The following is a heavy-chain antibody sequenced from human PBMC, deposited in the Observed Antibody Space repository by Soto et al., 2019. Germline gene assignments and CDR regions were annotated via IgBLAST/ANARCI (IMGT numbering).Heavy chain of an antibody. CDR2: IIPILGIA. J-gene: IGHJ6*02. CDR3: ARAPAGYSSGWYRVVYYGMDV. CDR1: GGTFSSYT. V-gene: IGHV1-69*02. D-gene: IGHD6-19*01. Sequence: QVQLVQSGAEVKKPGSSVKVSCKASGGTFSSYTISWVRQAPGQGLEWMGRIIPILGIANYAQKFQGRVTITADKSTSTAYMELSSLRPEDTAVYYCARAPAGYSSGWYRVVYYGMDVWGQGTTVTVSS.